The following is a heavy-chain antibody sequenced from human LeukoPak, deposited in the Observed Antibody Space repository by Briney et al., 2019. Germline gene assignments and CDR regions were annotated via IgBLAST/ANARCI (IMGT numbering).Heavy chain of an antibody. J-gene: IGHJ4*02. Sequence: GGSLRLSCAADGFTFSDYYISWIRQAPGKWLEWDSYISSRSSYTNYADSVKGRFTISRDNEKNSLYLQLNSLRAEDTDVYYCARVEYSYGPFDYWGQGTLVTVSS. CDR2: ISSRSSYT. V-gene: IGHV3-11*05. D-gene: IGHD5-18*01. CDR3: ARVEYSYGPFDY. CDR1: GFTFSDYY.